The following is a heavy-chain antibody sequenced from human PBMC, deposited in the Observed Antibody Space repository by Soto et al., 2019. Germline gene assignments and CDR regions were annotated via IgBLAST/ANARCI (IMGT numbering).Heavy chain of an antibody. J-gene: IGHJ6*03. D-gene: IGHD1-26*01. CDR1: GFTVSSNY. CDR2: IYSGGNT. Sequence: GGSLRLSCAASGFTVSSNYMSWVRQAPGKGLEWVSVIYSGGNTYYADSVKGRFTISRHNSKNTLYLQMNSLRAEDTAVYYCARDRAVGRGYYYYYMDVWGKRTTVTVSS. CDR3: ARDRAVGRGYYYYYMDV. V-gene: IGHV3-53*04.